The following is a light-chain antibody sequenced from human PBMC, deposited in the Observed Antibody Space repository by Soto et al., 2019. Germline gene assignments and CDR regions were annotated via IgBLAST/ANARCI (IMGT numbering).Light chain of an antibody. CDR1: QSISSW. CDR3: LQYNTYPFT. J-gene: IGKJ3*01. V-gene: IGKV1-5*03. CDR2: KAS. Sequence: DIQMTQSPSTLSASVGDRVTITCRASQSISSWLAWYQQKPGTAPKFLIYKASSLESGVPSRFSGSGSGTKFTLTITSLQPDDFATYYCLQYNTYPFTVSPGTKVDIK.